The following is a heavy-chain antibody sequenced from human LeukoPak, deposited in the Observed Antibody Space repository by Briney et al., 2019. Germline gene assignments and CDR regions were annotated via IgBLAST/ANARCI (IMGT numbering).Heavy chain of an antibody. D-gene: IGHD5-18*01. CDR1: GFTFNDYQ. J-gene: IGHJ4*01. V-gene: IGHV3-11*01. CDR2: ISNSGTTI. CDR3: AREGYSSSFDY. Sequence: GGSLRLSCAASGFTFNDYQMNWIRQAPGKGPEWVSYISNSGTTIFYADSVRGRFTVSRDNARNSLLLQMDYLSAEGTAVYYRAREGYSSSFDYWGQGALVTVSS.